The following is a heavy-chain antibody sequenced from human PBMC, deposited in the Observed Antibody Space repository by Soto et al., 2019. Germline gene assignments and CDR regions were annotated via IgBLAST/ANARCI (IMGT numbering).Heavy chain of an antibody. D-gene: IGHD6-19*01. CDR2: IYYTGST. Sequence: PSETLSLTCTVSGGSVSSESHYWSWIRQTPGKGLEWIGYIYYTGSTNYNPSLKGRVTMSVDTSRDQVSLRLRSVTRADTAVYYCARDGDSSGWTPDYWGQGTLVTVSS. V-gene: IGHV4-61*01. J-gene: IGHJ4*02. CDR1: GGSVSSESHY. CDR3: ARDGDSSGWTPDY.